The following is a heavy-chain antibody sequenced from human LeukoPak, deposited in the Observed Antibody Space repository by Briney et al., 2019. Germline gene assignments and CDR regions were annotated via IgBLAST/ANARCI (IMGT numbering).Heavy chain of an antibody. J-gene: IGHJ4*02. CDR2: IKQDGSEK. V-gene: IGHV3-7*01. D-gene: IGHD3-16*01. CDR3: ARDDYVWGSSRPFDY. CDR1: EFTFSSYN. Sequence: PGGSLRLSCVASEFTFSSYNMNWVRQAPGKGLEWVANIKQDGSEKYYVDSVKGRFTISRDNAKNSLYLQMNSLRAEDTAVYYCARDDYVWGSSRPFDYWGQGTLVTVSS.